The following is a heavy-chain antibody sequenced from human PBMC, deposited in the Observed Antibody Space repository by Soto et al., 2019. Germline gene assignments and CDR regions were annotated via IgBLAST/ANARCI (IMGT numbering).Heavy chain of an antibody. CDR3: AIVDVYFTPTPQDV. CDR1: GYSFTRYG. D-gene: IGHD2-21*01. CDR2: INAYNGNT. J-gene: IGHJ6*02. Sequence: QVQLVQSGAEVKNPGASVKVSCKASGYSFTRYGIGLARQAPGQGLEWMGWINAYNGNTNYAQNLQGRLTLTTHTSTTTAYTALTSLRSNDTAIYYCAIVDVYFTPTPQDVWRQGTTVTVSS. V-gene: IGHV1-18*01.